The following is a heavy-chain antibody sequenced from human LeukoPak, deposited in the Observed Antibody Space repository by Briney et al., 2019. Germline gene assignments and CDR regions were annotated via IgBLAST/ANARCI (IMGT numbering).Heavy chain of an antibody. Sequence: ASVKVSCKASGYTFTSYYMHWVRQAPGQGLEWMGIINPSGGSTSYAQKFQGRVTMTRDTSTSTVYMELSSLRSEDTAVYYCARIGDSTSCYGPCAYFDYGGQGTLVTVSS. D-gene: IGHD2-2*01. CDR1: GYTFTSYY. J-gene: IGHJ4*02. CDR3: ARIGDSTSCYGPCAYFDY. V-gene: IGHV1-46*01. CDR2: INPSGGST.